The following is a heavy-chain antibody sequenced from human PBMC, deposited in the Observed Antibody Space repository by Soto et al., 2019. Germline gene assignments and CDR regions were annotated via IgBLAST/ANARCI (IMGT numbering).Heavy chain of an antibody. Sequence: QVQLVQSGAEVKKPGSSVKVSCKASGGTFSSYTISWVRQAPGQGPEWMGRIIPILGIANYAQKFQGRVTITADKSTSTAYMELSSLRSEDTAVYYCAREGGGRTARSYWYFDLWGRGTLVTVSS. CDR3: AREGGGRTARSYWYFDL. CDR1: GGTFSSYT. D-gene: IGHD3-16*01. J-gene: IGHJ2*01. V-gene: IGHV1-69*08. CDR2: IIPILGIA.